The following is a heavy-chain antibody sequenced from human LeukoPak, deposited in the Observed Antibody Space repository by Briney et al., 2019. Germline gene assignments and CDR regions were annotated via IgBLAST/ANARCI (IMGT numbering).Heavy chain of an antibody. CDR2: INHSGST. D-gene: IGHD3-22*01. J-gene: IGHJ6*03. CDR3: ARDTYYYDSSGYYYYYYMDV. V-gene: IGHV4-34*01. Sequence: PSETLSLTCAVYGGSFSGYYWSWIRQPPGKGLEWIGEINHSGSTNYNPSLKSRVTISVDTSKNQFSLKLSSVTAADTAVYYCARDTYYYDSSGYYYYYYMDVWGKGTTVTVSS. CDR1: GGSFSGYY.